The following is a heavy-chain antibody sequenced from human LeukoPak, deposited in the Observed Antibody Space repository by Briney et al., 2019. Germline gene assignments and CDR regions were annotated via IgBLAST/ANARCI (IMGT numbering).Heavy chain of an antibody. D-gene: IGHD4-17*01. CDR1: AYSFTSYC. CDR3: ARRTYYGDYGDY. Sequence: GESLTISCTGSAYSFTSYCIGWARQMPGKGLEWMGIIYPGDSDTRYSPSFQGQVTISADKSISTAYLQWSSLKASDTAVYYCARRTYYGDYGDYWGQGTLVTVSS. CDR2: IYPGDSDT. V-gene: IGHV5-51*01. J-gene: IGHJ4*02.